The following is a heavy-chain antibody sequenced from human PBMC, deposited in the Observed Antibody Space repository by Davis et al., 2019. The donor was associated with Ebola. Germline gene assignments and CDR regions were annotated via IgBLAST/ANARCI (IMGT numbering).Heavy chain of an antibody. Sequence: SGPTLVKPTETLTLTCTVSGFSLSTSGVGVGWIRQPPGKALEWLALIYWDDDKRYSPSLKSRLTITKDTSKNQVVLTMTNMDPVDTATYYCAHSRGGGKYYDFWSGYPYYYYYYGMDVWGQGTTVTVSS. J-gene: IGHJ6*02. CDR1: GFSLSTSGVG. D-gene: IGHD3-3*01. CDR2: IYWDDDK. V-gene: IGHV2-5*02. CDR3: AHSRGGGKYYDFWSGYPYYYYYYGMDV.